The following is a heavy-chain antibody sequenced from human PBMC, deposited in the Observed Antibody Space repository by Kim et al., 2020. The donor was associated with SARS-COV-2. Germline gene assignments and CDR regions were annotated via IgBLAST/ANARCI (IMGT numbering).Heavy chain of an antibody. Sequence: VKGRFTISRDNSKNTLYLQMNSLRAEDTAVYYCAKGFGCSGGSCYSPFDYWGQGTLVTVSS. CDR3: AKGFGCSGGSCYSPFDY. J-gene: IGHJ4*02. D-gene: IGHD2-15*01. V-gene: IGHV3-23*01.